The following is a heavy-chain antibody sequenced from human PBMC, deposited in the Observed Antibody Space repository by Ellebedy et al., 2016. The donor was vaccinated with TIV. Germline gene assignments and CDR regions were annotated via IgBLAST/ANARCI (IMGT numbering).Heavy chain of an antibody. CDR3: TTDGGIAARPIFDY. Sequence: GESLKISXTVSGFTFTDAWMAWVRQAAGKGLEWVGRIKSKSGGGTTDYAASVKGRFTISRDGSKDTLYLHMDNLKTEDTAVYYCTTDGGIAARPIFDYWGQGILVTVSS. J-gene: IGHJ4*02. CDR2: IKSKSGGGTT. D-gene: IGHD6-6*01. V-gene: IGHV3-15*01. CDR1: GFTFTDAW.